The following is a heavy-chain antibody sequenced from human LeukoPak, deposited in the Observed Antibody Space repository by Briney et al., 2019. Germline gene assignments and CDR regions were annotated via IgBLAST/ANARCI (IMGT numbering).Heavy chain of an antibody. CDR1: GFSFSDFA. Sequence: WVSLTLSCAASGFSFSDFARSWVRQAPGKGMEWLSDIGGADPYYAHSVSGPYTTSRDNSKNTQHLQMTSRRPEDTAVYYCAKDGHSLNSLWDFCDPWGQGPLVPVS. D-gene: IGHD1-26*01. J-gene: IGHJ5*02. CDR3: AKDGHSLNSLWDFCDP. CDR2: IGGADP. V-gene: IGHV3-23*01.